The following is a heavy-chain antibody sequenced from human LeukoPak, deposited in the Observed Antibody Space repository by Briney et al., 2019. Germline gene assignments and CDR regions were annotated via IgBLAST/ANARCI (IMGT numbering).Heavy chain of an antibody. CDR2: MFFTGDT. CDR1: RGSISLHY. V-gene: IGHV4-59*11. CDR3: ARYCTVGSCLDY. Sequence: SETLSLTCTVSRGSISLHYWAWLRQPPGKGLEWIGWMFFTGDTNYNPSLKSRVTISVDHSKNQFSLKLTSVTAADTSVYYCARYCTVGSCLDYWGQGTLVTVSS. J-gene: IGHJ4*02. D-gene: IGHD2-15*01.